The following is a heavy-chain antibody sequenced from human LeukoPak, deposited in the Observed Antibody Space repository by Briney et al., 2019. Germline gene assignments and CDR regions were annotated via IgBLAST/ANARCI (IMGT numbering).Heavy chain of an antibody. D-gene: IGHD3-10*01. V-gene: IGHV1-8*01. CDR2: MNPNSGNT. CDR3: AILLWFGELMDV. J-gene: IGHJ6*04. CDR1: GYTFTSYD. Sequence: GASVKVSCKASGYTFTSYDINSVRQATGQGLEWMGWMNPNSGNTGYAQKFQGRVTMTRNTSISTAYMELSSLRSEDTAVYYCAILLWFGELMDVWGKGTTVTVSS.